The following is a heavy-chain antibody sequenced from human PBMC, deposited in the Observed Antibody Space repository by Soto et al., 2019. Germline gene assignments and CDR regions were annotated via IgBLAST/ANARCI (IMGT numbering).Heavy chain of an antibody. Sequence: GGSLRLSCAASGFTFSSYAMSWVRQAPGKGLECVSSITNTGGSTYYADSVKGRFTISRDNSKNTVYLQMNSLRAEDTAVYYCAKAGYGSGSYYTLSFDYWGRGSLVTVSS. D-gene: IGHD3-10*01. CDR2: ITNTGGST. CDR3: AKAGYGSGSYYTLSFDY. V-gene: IGHV3-23*01. J-gene: IGHJ4*02. CDR1: GFTFSSYA.